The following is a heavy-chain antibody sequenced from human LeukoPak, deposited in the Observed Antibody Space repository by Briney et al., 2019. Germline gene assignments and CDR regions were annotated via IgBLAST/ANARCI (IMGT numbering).Heavy chain of an antibody. D-gene: IGHD6-13*01. CDR3: ARGLAAAGTVRSQYDY. V-gene: IGHV4-59*01. CDR1: GGSFSGYY. Sequence: PSETLSLTCAVYGGSFSGYYWSWIRQPPGKGLEWIGYIYYSGSTNYNPSLKSRVTISVDTSKNQFSLKLSSVTAADTAVYYCARGLAAAGTVRSQYDYWGQGTLVTVSS. CDR2: IYYSGST. J-gene: IGHJ4*02.